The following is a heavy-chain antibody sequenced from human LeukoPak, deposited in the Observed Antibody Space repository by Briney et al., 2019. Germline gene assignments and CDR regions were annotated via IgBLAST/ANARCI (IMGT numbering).Heavy chain of an antibody. J-gene: IGHJ3*01. CDR1: GYTFSSYY. Sequence: ASVKVSCKASGYTFSSYYIQWVRLVPGQGLEWMGMMDPGGGGTTYAQKFKGRVTMTRDMSTSTVYMELSGLTFEDRALYFCAVRVRFGTGKNEAFDVWGQGTMVTVSS. CDR2: MDPGGGGT. CDR3: AVRVRFGTGKNEAFDV. D-gene: IGHD3-10*01. V-gene: IGHV1-46*01.